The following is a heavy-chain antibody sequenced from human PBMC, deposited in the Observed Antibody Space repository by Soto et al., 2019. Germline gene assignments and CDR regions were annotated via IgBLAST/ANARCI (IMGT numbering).Heavy chain of an antibody. D-gene: IGHD6-13*01. V-gene: IGHV4-34*01. CDR3: ASIPAAGTYYYYGMDV. J-gene: IGHJ6*02. CDR2: INHSGRT. CDR1: GGSFSGYY. Sequence: QVQLQQWGAGLLKPSETLSLTCAVYGGSFSGYYWSWIRQPPGKGLEWIGEINHSGRTNYNPSLKTRATLSVDTSKNHFSLTLSSVTSADTAVYYCASIPAAGTYYYYGMDVWGQGTTVTVSS.